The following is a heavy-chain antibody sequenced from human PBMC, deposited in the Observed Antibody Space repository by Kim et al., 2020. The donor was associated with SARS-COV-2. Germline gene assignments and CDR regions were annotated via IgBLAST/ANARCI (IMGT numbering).Heavy chain of an antibody. Sequence: GGSLRLSCAASGFTFSSYEMNWVRQAPGKGLEWVSYISSSGSTIYYADSVKGRFTISRDNAKNSLYLQMNSLRAEDTAVYYCARVGSRGDVLLWFGEQRNSYYYYYGMDVWGQGTTVTVSS. CDR3: ARVGSRGDVLLWFGEQRNSYYYYYGMDV. V-gene: IGHV3-48*03. J-gene: IGHJ6*02. CDR1: GFTFSSYE. CDR2: ISSSGSTI. D-gene: IGHD3-10*01.